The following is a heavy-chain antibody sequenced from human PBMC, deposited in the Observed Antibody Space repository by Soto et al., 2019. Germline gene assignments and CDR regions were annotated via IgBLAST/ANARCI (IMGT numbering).Heavy chain of an antibody. CDR3: ASDHVDGSETYALDY. D-gene: IGHD3-10*01. CDR2: INSDGSST. V-gene: IGHV3-74*01. CDR1: GFTFSSYW. J-gene: IGHJ4*02. Sequence: EVQLVESGGGLVQPGGSLRLSCAASGFTFSSYWMHWVRQAPGKGLVWVSRINSDGSSTSYADSVKGRFTISRDNAKNTLYLQMNSLRAEDTAVYYCASDHVDGSETYALDYWGQGTLVTVSS.